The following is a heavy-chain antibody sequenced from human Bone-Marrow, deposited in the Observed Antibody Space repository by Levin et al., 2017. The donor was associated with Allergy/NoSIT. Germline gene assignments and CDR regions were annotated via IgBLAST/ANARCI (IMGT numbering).Heavy chain of an antibody. CDR3: ARGGGYYDSSKGLDY. Sequence: SETLSLTCAVYGGSFSGYYWSWIRQPPGKGLEWIGEINHSGSTNYNPSLKSRVTISVDTSKNQFSLKLSSVTAADTAVYYCARGGGYYDSSKGLDYWGQGTLVTVSS. D-gene: IGHD3-22*01. CDR2: INHSGST. CDR1: GGSFSGYY. V-gene: IGHV4-34*01. J-gene: IGHJ4*02.